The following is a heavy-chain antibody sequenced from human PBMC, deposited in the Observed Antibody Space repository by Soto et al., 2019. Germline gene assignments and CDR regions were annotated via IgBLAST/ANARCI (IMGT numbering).Heavy chain of an antibody. J-gene: IGHJ4*02. D-gene: IGHD3-16*01. Sequence: QVQLVESGGGVVQSGRSLRLSCAASGFTFSRYGFHWVRQAPGKGLEWVALIWSDGSNKYYTESVKGRFTISRDDSKNTLYLEMASMRAEDTAVYYCAREENRGGFDYWGQGPLVTVSS. V-gene: IGHV3-33*01. CDR2: IWSDGSNK. CDR1: GFTFSRYG. CDR3: AREENRGGFDY.